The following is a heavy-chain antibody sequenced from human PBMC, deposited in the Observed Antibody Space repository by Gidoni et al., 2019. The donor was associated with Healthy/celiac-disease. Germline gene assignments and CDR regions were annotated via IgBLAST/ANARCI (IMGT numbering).Heavy chain of an antibody. CDR2: INHSGST. CDR3: AREWHKNWNDVCWFDP. D-gene: IGHD1-1*01. Sequence: QVQLQQWGAGLLKPSETLSLTCAVYGGSFSGYYWSWIRQPPGKGLEWIGEINHSGSTNYNPSLKSRVTISVDTSKNQFSLKLSSVTAADTAVYYCAREWHKNWNDVCWFDPWGQGTLVTVSS. J-gene: IGHJ5*02. V-gene: IGHV4-34*01. CDR1: GGSFSGYY.